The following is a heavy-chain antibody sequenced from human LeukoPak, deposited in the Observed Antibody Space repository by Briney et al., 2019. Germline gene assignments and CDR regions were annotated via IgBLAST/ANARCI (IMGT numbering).Heavy chain of an antibody. D-gene: IGHD3-22*01. V-gene: IGHV4-4*07. Sequence: SETLSPTCTVPGGSITSYYWSWIRQPAGKGLEWIGRTYSSGSTNYNPSLKSRVTMSLDTSKNQVSLKLTSVTAADTAVYYCARGSSGYYYGWGQGTLVTVSS. CDR3: ARGSSGYYYG. CDR2: TYSSGST. CDR1: GGSITSYY. J-gene: IGHJ4*02.